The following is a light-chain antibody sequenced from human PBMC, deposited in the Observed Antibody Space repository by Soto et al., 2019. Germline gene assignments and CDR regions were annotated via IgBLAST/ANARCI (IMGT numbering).Light chain of an antibody. CDR2: EAS. CDR1: QSVGNN. Sequence: EIVLTQSPATLSLSPGERATLSCRASQSVGNNLAWYQQKPGQAPGLLIYEASTRATGIPARFSGSGSGTDFTLTISSLEPEDFVVYYCQQYSSLPHTFGQGTKLEVK. CDR3: QQYSSLPHT. J-gene: IGKJ2*01. V-gene: IGKV3-11*01.